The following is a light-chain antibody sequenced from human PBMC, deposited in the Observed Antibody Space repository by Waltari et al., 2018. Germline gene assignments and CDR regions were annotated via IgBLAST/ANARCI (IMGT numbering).Light chain of an antibody. CDR1: QSLVYRDGNTF. CDR3: LQGTHWPLT. CDR2: QVS. V-gene: IGKV2-30*01. J-gene: IGKJ4*01. Sequence: DVVMTQSPLSLSVTLGQPASISCRSRQSLVYRDGNTFLHWFHQRPGQSPRRLIYQVSNRDSGVPDRFSGSGSDTDFTLKISRVEAEDVGVFYCLQGTHWPLTFGGGTKVEIK.